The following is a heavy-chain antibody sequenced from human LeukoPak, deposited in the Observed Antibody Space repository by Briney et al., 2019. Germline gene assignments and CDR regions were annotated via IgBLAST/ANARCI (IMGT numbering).Heavy chain of an antibody. J-gene: IGHJ4*02. Sequence: PSETLSLTCSVSGGSINSYYWGWVRQPAGKGLEWIGRIYTTGTTNYSPSLKSRLSMSLDTSKNQFSLTLTSVTAADTAVYYCGRQGYTASYYFVDYWIPGTLVTVSS. CDR3: GRQGYTASYYFVDY. V-gene: IGHV4-4*07. CDR1: GGSINSYY. CDR2: IYTTGTT. D-gene: IGHD3-10*01.